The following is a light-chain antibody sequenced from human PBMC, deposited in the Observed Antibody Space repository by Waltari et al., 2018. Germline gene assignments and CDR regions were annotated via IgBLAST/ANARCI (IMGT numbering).Light chain of an antibody. CDR2: DAS. J-gene: IGKJ1*01. CDR1: QSVTSDY. CDR3: HQYGSPLWT. Sequence: EIVLTQSPGTLSLSPGERATLSCRASQSVTSDYLAWYQQKPGLAPRLLIYDASSRAPGIPDRFSGSRSGTDFTRTINRLEPEDFAVYYCHQYGSPLWTFGQGTKVEIK. V-gene: IGKV3-20*01.